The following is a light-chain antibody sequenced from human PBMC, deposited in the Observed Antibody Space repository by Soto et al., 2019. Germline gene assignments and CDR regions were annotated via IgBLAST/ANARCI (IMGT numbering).Light chain of an antibody. Sequence: QSALAQPASVSGSPGQSITISCTGTSSDVGAYNYVSWYQQYPGKAPKLMIYGVTNRPSGVSNRFPGSKSGTTASLTISGLQAEDEADYSCCSHRGGPSNVYRTGTKVKVL. CDR2: GVT. CDR1: SSDVGAYNY. CDR3: CSHRGGPSNV. V-gene: IGLV2-14*01. J-gene: IGLJ1*01.